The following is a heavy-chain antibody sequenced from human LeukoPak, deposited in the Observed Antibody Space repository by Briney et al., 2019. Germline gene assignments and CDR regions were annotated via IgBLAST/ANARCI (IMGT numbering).Heavy chain of an antibody. CDR2: ISSSSSYI. D-gene: IGHD3-22*01. Sequence: GGSLRLSCAASGFTLSSYSMNWVRQAPGKGLEWVSSISSSSSYIHYADSVKGRFTISRDNAKNSLYLQMNSLRAEDTAVYYCARATYYYDSSGYYLNDAFDIWGQGTMVTVSS. CDR3: ARATYYYDSSGYYLNDAFDI. CDR1: GFTLSSYS. J-gene: IGHJ3*02. V-gene: IGHV3-21*01.